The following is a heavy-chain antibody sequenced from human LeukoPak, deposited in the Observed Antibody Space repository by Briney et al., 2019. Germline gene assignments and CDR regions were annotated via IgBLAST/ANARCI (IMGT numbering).Heavy chain of an antibody. CDR3: TRAGGLVRGVHYYYYMDV. D-gene: IGHD3-10*01. CDR1: GFTFRSYD. CDR2: IGTAGEI. Sequence: GGSLRLSCAASGFTFRSYDMHWVRQATGKGLEWVSGIGTAGEIYYPGSVKGRFTISRENAKNSLYLQMNSLRAGDTAVYYCTRAGGLVRGVHYYYYMDVWGKGTTVTISS. V-gene: IGHV3-13*01. J-gene: IGHJ6*03.